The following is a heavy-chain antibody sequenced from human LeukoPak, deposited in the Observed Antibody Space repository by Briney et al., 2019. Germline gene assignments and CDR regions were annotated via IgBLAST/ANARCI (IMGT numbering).Heavy chain of an antibody. Sequence: GGSLRLSCAASGFIFSSYSMSWVRQAPGKGLEWVSAIGGSGGNTYYADSVKGRFTISRDNSKNTLYLQMNSLRAEDTAVYYCAKRASGSGTSLYYFDYWGQGTLVTVSS. J-gene: IGHJ4*02. D-gene: IGHD3-10*01. CDR1: GFIFSSYS. V-gene: IGHV3-23*01. CDR3: AKRASGSGTSLYYFDY. CDR2: IGGSGGNT.